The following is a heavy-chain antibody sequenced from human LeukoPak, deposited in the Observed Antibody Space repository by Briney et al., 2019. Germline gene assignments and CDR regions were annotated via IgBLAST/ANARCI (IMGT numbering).Heavy chain of an antibody. D-gene: IGHD3-10*01. CDR2: INPYDRTT. CDR3: ARDSGSGNYNKVLDY. CDR1: GYTFTNYY. Sequence: ASVKVSCKASGYTFTNYYMHWVRQAPGQGLEWMGVINPYDRTTYYAQEFQGRVTLTRDTSTTTVYMELSSLRSEDTAVYYCARDSGSGNYNKVLDYWGQGTLVTVSS. V-gene: IGHV1-46*01. J-gene: IGHJ4*02.